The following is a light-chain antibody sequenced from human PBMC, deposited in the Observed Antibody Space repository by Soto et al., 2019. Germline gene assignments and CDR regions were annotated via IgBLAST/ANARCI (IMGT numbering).Light chain of an antibody. CDR3: QQYYNWPRT. CDR1: QSVYSN. CDR2: GAS. V-gene: IGKV3-15*01. J-gene: IGKJ1*01. Sequence: EIVLTQSPATLSVSPGERATLSCRASQSVYSNLAWYQQKPGQAPRLLIYGASTRATGVPARFSGSGSATEFTLTISSLRSEDFAVYYCQQYYNWPRTFGQGTKVEIK.